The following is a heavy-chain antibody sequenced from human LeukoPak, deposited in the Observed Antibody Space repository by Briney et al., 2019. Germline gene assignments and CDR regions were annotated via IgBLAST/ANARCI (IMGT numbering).Heavy chain of an antibody. V-gene: IGHV4-39*01. Sequence: SETLSLTCTVSGGSISSSSYYWGWIRQPPGKELEWIGSIYYSGSTYYNPSLKSRVTLCVDPSKNQFSLKLSSVTAADTAVYYCATIYSRAWMYYFDYWGQGTLVTVSS. J-gene: IGHJ4*02. CDR3: ATIYSRAWMYYFDY. CDR2: IYYSGST. CDR1: GGSISSSSYY. D-gene: IGHD6-19*01.